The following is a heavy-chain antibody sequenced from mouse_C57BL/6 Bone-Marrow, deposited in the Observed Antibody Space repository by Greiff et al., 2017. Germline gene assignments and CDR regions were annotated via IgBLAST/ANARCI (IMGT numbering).Heavy chain of an antibody. J-gene: IGHJ1*03. CDR2: IYPGSGST. CDR3: ARRYSNYSYRYFDV. Sequence: QVQLQQPGAELVKPGASVKMSCKASGYTFTSYWITWVKQRPGQGLEWIGDIYPGSGSTNYNAKFKCKATVTVDTSSSTAYMQLSSLTSEDSAVYYCARRYSNYSYRYFDVWGTGTTVTVSS. D-gene: IGHD2-5*01. V-gene: IGHV1-55*01. CDR1: GYTFTSYW.